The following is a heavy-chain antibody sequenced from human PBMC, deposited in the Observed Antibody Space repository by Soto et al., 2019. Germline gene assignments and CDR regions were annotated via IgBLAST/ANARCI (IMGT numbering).Heavy chain of an antibody. CDR1: GVSITNDY. D-gene: IGHD3-3*01. CDR2: MYYSGNT. CDR3: VGGISEWGRIDF. J-gene: IGHJ4*02. Sequence: SETLSLTCTVSGVSITNDYCSWIRQPPGKRLEYIGYMYYSGNTYYNPSLKSRVTISGDASKNQFSLKLRSVTAADTAVYYCVGGISEWGRIDFWGKGTLVNXS. V-gene: IGHV4-59*01.